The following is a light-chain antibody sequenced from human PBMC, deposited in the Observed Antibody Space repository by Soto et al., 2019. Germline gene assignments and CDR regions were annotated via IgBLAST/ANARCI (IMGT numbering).Light chain of an antibody. J-gene: IGKJ5*01. Sequence: DIQMTQSPSTLSASVGDRVTITCRASQSISSWLAGYQQKPGKAPKLLIYKGSSLESGVTSRFSGSGSGTEFTLTISSLQPDYFATSYCKQYNSYSPITSGQGTRLEIK. CDR3: KQYNSYSPIT. V-gene: IGKV1-5*03. CDR2: KGS. CDR1: QSISSW.